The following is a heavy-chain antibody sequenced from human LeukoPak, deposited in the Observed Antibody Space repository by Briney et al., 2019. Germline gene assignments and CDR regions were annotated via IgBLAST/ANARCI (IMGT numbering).Heavy chain of an antibody. Sequence: ASVKVSCKASGYTFTSYAMHWVRQAPGQRLEWMGWINAGNGNTQYSQEFQGRGTITRDTSASTAYMELSSLRSEDMAVYYCARSEKAIAAAGDFDYWGQGTLVTVSS. V-gene: IGHV1-3*03. CDR2: INAGNGNT. D-gene: IGHD6-13*01. J-gene: IGHJ4*02. CDR1: GYTFTSYA. CDR3: ARSEKAIAAAGDFDY.